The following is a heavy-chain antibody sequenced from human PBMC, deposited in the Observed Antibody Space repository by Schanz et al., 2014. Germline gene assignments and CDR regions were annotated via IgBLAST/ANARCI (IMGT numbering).Heavy chain of an antibody. CDR1: GFTLSNSD. D-gene: IGHD6-13*01. J-gene: IGHJ4*01. Sequence: EVQLVESGGGLVQPGGSLRLSCAASGFTLSNSDMHWVRQAPGKGLEWVSTISASGGSTYYADSVKGRFTISRDNSKNILYLQMNSLRAEDTAVYYCAREQIMAAAGLVDYWGHGTLVTVSS. CDR2: ISASGGST. CDR3: AREQIMAAAGLVDY. V-gene: IGHV3-23*04.